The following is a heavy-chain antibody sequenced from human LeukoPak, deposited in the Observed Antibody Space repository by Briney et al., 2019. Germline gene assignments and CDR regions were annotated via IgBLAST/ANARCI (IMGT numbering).Heavy chain of an antibody. CDR2: ISSIGGST. Sequence: PGGSLRLSCAASGFTFSSYAMTWVRQAPGKGLEWVSAISSIGGSTYYADSVKGRFTISRDNSNNTLYLQMNSLRAEDTAVYYCAKESGYVSPSPVDYWGQGTLVTVSS. J-gene: IGHJ4*02. CDR3: AKESGYVSPSPVDY. V-gene: IGHV3-23*01. CDR1: GFTFSSYA. D-gene: IGHD5-12*01.